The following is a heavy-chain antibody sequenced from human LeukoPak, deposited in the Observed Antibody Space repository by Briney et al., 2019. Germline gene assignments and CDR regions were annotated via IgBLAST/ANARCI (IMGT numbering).Heavy chain of an antibody. CDR1: GFTLSNYN. CDR3: ARDQYDTWSRRGNFDS. Sequence: GGSLRLSCAASGFTLSNYNINWVHLAPGKGLEWVANIKLDGSEKNYVDSVKGRFTISRDNTKNSLYLQMNSLRVEDTAVFYCARDQYDTWSRRGNFDSWGQGTLVIVSS. J-gene: IGHJ4*02. D-gene: IGHD3-3*01. CDR2: IKLDGSEK. V-gene: IGHV3-7*03.